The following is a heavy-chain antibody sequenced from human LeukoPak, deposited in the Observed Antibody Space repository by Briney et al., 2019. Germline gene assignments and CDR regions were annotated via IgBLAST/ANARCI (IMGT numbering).Heavy chain of an antibody. D-gene: IGHD3-16*02. V-gene: IGHV3-53*01. J-gene: IGHJ4*02. CDR1: GFTVSSNY. Sequence: PGGSLRLSCAASGFTVSSNYMSWVRQAPGKGLEWVSVIYSGGSTYYADSVKGRFTISRHNSKNTLYLQMNSLRAEDTAVYYCARKEPSMITFGGVIDWGQGTLVTVSS. CDR3: ARKEPSMITFGGVID. CDR2: IYSGGST.